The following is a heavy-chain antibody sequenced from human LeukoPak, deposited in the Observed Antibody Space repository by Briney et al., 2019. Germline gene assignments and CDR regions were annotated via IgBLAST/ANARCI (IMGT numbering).Heavy chain of an antibody. CDR2: ISASGVNT. V-gene: IGHV3-23*01. Sequence: GGSLRLSCAASEVTFRKFAMNWVRQAPGKGLHWVSAISASGVNTFYADSVKGRFTISRDNSRDTLFLQMNSLRAEDTATYYCTKASRHWGQGTQVTVSS. J-gene: IGHJ4*02. CDR3: TKASRH. CDR1: EVTFRKFA.